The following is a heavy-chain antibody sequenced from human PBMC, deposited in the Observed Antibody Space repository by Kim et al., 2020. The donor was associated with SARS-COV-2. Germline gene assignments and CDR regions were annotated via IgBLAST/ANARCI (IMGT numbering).Heavy chain of an antibody. Sequence: SETLSLTCTVSGGSISSSSYYWGWIRQPPGKGLEWIGSIYYSGSTYYNPYLKSRVTISVDTTKNQFSLKLSSVTAADMAVYYCARQAAAYINYYGMDVWGQGTTVTVSS. V-gene: IGHV4-39*01. CDR3: ARQAAAYINYYGMDV. J-gene: IGHJ6*02. D-gene: IGHD6-13*01. CDR1: GGSISSSSYY. CDR2: IYYSGST.